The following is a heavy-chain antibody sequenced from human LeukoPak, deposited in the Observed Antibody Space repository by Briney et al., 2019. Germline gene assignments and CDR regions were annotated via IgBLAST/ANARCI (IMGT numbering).Heavy chain of an antibody. CDR1: GYTFSGYY. CDR3: ARGGGSYSKDQRYFDY. Sequence: ASVTVSCKASGYTFSGYYMHWVRQAPGQGLEWMGWISAYNGNTNYAQKLQGRVTMTTDTSTSTAYMELRSLRSDDTAVYYCARGGGSYSKDQRYFDYWGQGTLVTVSS. D-gene: IGHD1-26*01. V-gene: IGHV1-18*01. CDR2: ISAYNGNT. J-gene: IGHJ4*02.